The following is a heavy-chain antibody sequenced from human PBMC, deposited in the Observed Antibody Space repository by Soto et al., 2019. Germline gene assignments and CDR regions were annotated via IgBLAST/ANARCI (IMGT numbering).Heavy chain of an antibody. D-gene: IGHD4-17*01. CDR2: ISSSSSHT. Sequence: TGGSLRLSCAASGFTFSDYYMIWIRQAPGKGLEWVSYISSSSSHTNYADSVKGRFTISRDNAKNSLYLQMNSLRAEDTAVYYCARVRADAFDIWGQGTMVT. V-gene: IGHV3-11*05. CDR1: GFTFSDYY. J-gene: IGHJ3*02. CDR3: ARVRADAFDI.